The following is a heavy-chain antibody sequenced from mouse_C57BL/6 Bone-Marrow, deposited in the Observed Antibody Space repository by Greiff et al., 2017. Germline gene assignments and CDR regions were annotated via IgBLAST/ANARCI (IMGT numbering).Heavy chain of an antibody. Sequence: QVQLQQSGPELVKPGASVKISCKASGYAFSSSWMNWVKQRPGKGLEWIGRIYPGDGDTNYNGKFKGKATLTADKSSSTAYMQLCSLTSDDSAVYFCARRPLWYFDVWGTGTTVTVAS. CDR3: ARRPLWYFDV. J-gene: IGHJ1*03. V-gene: IGHV1-82*01. CDR2: IYPGDGDT. CDR1: GYAFSSSW. D-gene: IGHD6-1*01.